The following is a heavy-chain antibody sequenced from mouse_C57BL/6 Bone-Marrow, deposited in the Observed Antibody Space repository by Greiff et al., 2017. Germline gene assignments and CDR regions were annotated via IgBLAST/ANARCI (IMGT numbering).Heavy chain of an antibody. V-gene: IGHV5-4*01. CDR3: ARAGGGYFDV. CDR2: LSDGGSYT. J-gene: IGHJ1*03. Sequence: VQLVESGGGLVKPGGSLKLSCAASGFTFRSYAMSWVRPTPEKRLAWVATLSDGGSYTYYPANVTGRFTISRDNAKNNLYLQRSHLKAEDTAMYYWARAGGGYFDVGGTGTTVTVAS. CDR1: GFTFRSYA.